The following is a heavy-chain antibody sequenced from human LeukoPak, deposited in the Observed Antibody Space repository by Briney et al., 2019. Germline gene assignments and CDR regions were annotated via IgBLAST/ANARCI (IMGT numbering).Heavy chain of an antibody. V-gene: IGHV4-39*01. Sequence: SETLSLACTVSGGSISSSSYYWGWIRQPPGKGLEWIGSIYYSGSTYYNPSLKSRVTISVDTSKNPFSLKLSSVTDADTAVYYCARRNVVVPAARGPYNWFDPWGQGTLVTVSS. CDR3: ARRNVVVPAARGPYNWFDP. J-gene: IGHJ5*02. CDR1: GGSISSSSYY. D-gene: IGHD2-2*01. CDR2: IYYSGST.